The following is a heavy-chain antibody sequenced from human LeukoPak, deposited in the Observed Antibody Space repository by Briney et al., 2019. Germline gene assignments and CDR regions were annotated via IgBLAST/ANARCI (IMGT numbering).Heavy chain of an antibody. J-gene: IGHJ5*02. V-gene: IGHV4-31*03. CDR1: GGSISSGGYY. CDR2: IYYSGST. D-gene: IGHD3-3*01. CDR3: ARASKGEYHLLVEDYDFWSGRTSYNWFDP. Sequence: PSETLSLTCTVSGGSISSGGYYWSWIRQHPGKGLEWIGYIYYSGSTYYNPSLKSRVTISVDTSKNQFSLKLSSVTAADTAVYYCARASKGEYHLLVEDYDFWSGRTSYNWFDPWGQGTLVTVSS.